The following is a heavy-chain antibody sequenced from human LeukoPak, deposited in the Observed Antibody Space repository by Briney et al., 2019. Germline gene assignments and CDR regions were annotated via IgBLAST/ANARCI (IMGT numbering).Heavy chain of an antibody. Sequence: GGSLRLSCAASGFTFSTYAMSWVRQAPEKGLEWVSAISGGGVSTYYADSVKGRFTISRDNSKNTLYLQMNSLRAEDMAVYYCAKGGYGLNWFDPWGQGTLVTVSS. J-gene: IGHJ5*02. V-gene: IGHV3-23*01. D-gene: IGHD5-18*01. CDR3: AKGGYGLNWFDP. CDR1: GFTFSTYA. CDR2: ISGGGVST.